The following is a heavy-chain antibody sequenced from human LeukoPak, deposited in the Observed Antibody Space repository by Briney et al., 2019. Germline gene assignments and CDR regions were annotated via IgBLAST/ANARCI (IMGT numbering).Heavy chain of an antibody. CDR1: GYTFTGYY. CDR2: INPSGGST. V-gene: IGHV1-46*01. Sequence: ASVKVSCKASGYTFTGYYMHWVRQAPGQGLEWMGIINPSGGSTSYAQKFQGRVTMTRDTSTSTVYMELSSLRSEDTAVYYCARARSYDSSGEYFQHWGQGTLVTVSS. CDR3: ARARSYDSSGEYFQH. D-gene: IGHD3-22*01. J-gene: IGHJ1*01.